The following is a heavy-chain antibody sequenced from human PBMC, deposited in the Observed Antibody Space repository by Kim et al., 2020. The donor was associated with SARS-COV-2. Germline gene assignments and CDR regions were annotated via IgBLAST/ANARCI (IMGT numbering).Heavy chain of an antibody. CDR1: GYTFTGYY. CDR2: INPNSGGT. CDR3: ARAPYSSGWYAKDYYYYYGMDV. V-gene: IGHV1-2*02. D-gene: IGHD6-19*01. J-gene: IGHJ6*02. Sequence: ASVKVSCKASGYTFTGYYMHWVRQAPGQGLEWMGWINPNSGGTNYAQKFQGRVTMTRDTSISTAYMELSRLRSDDTAVYYCARAPYSSGWYAKDYYYYYGMDVWGQGTTVTVSS.